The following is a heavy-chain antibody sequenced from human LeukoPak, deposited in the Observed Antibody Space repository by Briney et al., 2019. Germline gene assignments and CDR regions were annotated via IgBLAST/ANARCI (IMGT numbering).Heavy chain of an antibody. J-gene: IGHJ4*02. D-gene: IGHD6-13*01. CDR2: INPSGGST. V-gene: IGHV1-46*01. CDR3: IAAAGTSDDY. Sequence: ASVKVSCKASGYTFTSYYMHWVRQAPGQGLEWMGIINPSGGSTSYAQQFQGRVTMTRDTSPSTVYMELSSLRSEATAGYYRIAAAGTSDDYWGQGTLVTVSS. CDR1: GYTFTSYY.